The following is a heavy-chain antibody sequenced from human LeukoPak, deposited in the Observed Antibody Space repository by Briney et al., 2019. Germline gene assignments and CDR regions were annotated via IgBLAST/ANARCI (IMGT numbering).Heavy chain of an antibody. Sequence: PSETLSLTCTVSGGSISSSSYYWGWIRQPPGKGLEWIGSIYYSGSTYYNPSLKSRVTISVDTSKNQFSLKLSSVTAADTAVYYCAKSPQSWFGESAPTINDYWGQGTLVTVSS. D-gene: IGHD3-10*01. CDR1: GGSISSSSYY. CDR3: AKSPQSWFGESAPTINDY. V-gene: IGHV4-39*07. J-gene: IGHJ4*02. CDR2: IYYSGST.